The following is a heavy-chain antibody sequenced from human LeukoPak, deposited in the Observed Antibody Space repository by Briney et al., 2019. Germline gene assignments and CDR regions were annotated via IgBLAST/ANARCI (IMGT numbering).Heavy chain of an antibody. Sequence: PGGSLRLSCAASGFTFSSYAMSWVRQAPGKGLEWVSAISGSGGSTYYADSVKGRFTISRDNSKNTLYLQMNSLRAEDTAVYYCAKRPHCSGGSCQYYFDYWGQGTLVTVSS. CDR3: AKRPHCSGGSCQYYFDY. CDR1: GFTFSSYA. D-gene: IGHD2-15*01. J-gene: IGHJ4*02. V-gene: IGHV3-23*01. CDR2: ISGSGGST.